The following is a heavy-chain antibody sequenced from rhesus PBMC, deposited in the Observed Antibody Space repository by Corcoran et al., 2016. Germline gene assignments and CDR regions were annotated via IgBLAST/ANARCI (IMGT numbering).Heavy chain of an antibody. CDR1: GFSLTTSGMG. D-gene: IGHD1-44*01. CDR3: ARVLVGTTLDY. V-gene: IGHV2-152*01. CDR2: IYWDDDK. J-gene: IGHJ4*01. Sequence: QVTLKESGPALVKPTQTLTLTCTFSGFSLTTSGMGVGWIRQPPGKAPEWLALIYWDDDKRYSTSLKSRLTISKDTSKNQVVLTMTNMDPMDTATYYCARVLVGTTLDYWGQGVLVTVSS.